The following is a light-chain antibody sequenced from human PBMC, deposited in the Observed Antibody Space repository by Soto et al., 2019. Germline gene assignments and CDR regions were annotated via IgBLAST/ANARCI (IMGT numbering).Light chain of an antibody. Sequence: EIVMTQSPATLSVPPGERATLSCRASQSVSTNLAWYQRKPGQAPRLLIYGASTRATDIPVRFSGSGSGTEFALTISSLQSEDFAVYYCQQFNSWPRTFGQGTKVDIK. CDR3: QQFNSWPRT. CDR2: GAS. CDR1: QSVSTN. J-gene: IGKJ1*01. V-gene: IGKV3-15*01.